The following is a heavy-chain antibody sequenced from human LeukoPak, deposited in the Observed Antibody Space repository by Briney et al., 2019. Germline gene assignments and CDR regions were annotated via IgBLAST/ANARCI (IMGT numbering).Heavy chain of an antibody. CDR1: GFAFSTYA. Sequence: PGGSLRLSCAASGFAFSTYAVSWVRKAPGKGLEWVSAISASGSSTFYADSVKGRFTISRDNSKNTLYLQMNSLRAEDTAVYYCAKTSGSGNYYYYDYGMDVWGQGTTVTVSS. J-gene: IGHJ6*02. V-gene: IGHV3-23*01. D-gene: IGHD3-10*01. CDR3: AKTSGSGNYYYYDYGMDV. CDR2: ISASGSST.